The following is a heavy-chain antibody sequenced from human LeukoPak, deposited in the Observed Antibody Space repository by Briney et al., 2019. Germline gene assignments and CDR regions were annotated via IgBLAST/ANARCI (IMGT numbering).Heavy chain of an antibody. J-gene: IGHJ2*01. CDR2: ISSNGGGT. V-gene: IGHV3-64*01. CDR1: GFTFSSYA. CDR3: ARVGIVGATIRDFDL. Sequence: GGSLRLSCAASGFTFSSYAMDWVRQAPGKGLEYVSAISSNGGGTYYANSVKGGLTISRDNSKNTLYLQMGSLRVENTAVYYCARVGIVGATIRDFDLWGRGPLVTVPP. D-gene: IGHD1-26*01.